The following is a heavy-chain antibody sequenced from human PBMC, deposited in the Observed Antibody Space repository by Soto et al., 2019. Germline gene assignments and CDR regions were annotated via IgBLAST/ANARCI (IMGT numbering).Heavy chain of an antibody. CDR2: ISWNSGSI. CDR3: ARSRNTPFDY. J-gene: IGHJ4*02. V-gene: IGHV3-9*01. D-gene: IGHD5-18*01. Sequence: EVQLVESGGGLVQPGRSLRLSCAASGFTFDDYPMHWVRQTPEKGLEWVSGISWNSGSIRYADSVKGRFTISRDDSKNTLYLQMNSLRAEDTAVFYCARSRNTPFDYWGQGTLVTVSS. CDR1: GFTFDDYP.